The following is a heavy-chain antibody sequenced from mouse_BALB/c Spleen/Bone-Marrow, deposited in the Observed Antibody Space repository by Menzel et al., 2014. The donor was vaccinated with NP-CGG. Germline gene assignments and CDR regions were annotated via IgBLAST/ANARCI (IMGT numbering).Heavy chain of an antibody. J-gene: IGHJ4*01. CDR1: GYSITSGYS. CDR2: IHYSGGT. D-gene: IGHD1-2*01. Sequence: EVQGVESGPALVKPSQSLSLTCTVTGYSITSGYSWHWIRQFPGNTLEWMGYIHYSGGTNYNPSLKSRVSITRDTSKNQFFLQLNSVTTEDTATYYCARWNGYYAMDYWGQGTSVTVSS. CDR3: ARWNGYYAMDY. V-gene: IGHV3-1*02.